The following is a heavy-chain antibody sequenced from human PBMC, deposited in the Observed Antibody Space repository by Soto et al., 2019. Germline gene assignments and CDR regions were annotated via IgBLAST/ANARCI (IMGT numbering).Heavy chain of an antibody. CDR1: GGTFSSYA. CDR2: IIPIFGTA. CDR3: ARDLGATTYSDY. V-gene: IGHV1-69*13. D-gene: IGHD1-26*01. Sequence: ASVKVSCKASGGTFSSYAISWVRQAPGQGLEWMGGIIPIFGTANYAQKFQGRVTITADESTSTAYMELSSLRSEDTAVYYCARDLGATTYSDYWGQGTLVTVSS. J-gene: IGHJ4*02.